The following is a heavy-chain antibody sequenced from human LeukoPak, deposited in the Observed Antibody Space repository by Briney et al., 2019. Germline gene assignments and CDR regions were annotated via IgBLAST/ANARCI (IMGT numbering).Heavy chain of an antibody. CDR1: GFTFDDYA. J-gene: IGHJ4*02. D-gene: IGHD6-13*01. Sequence: GRSLRLSCAASGFTFDDYAMHWVRHAPGKGLEWVSGISWNSGSIGYADSVKGRFTISRDNAKNSLYLQMNSLRAEDTALYYCAKGINSGYSSSWPFDYWGQGTLVTVSS. CDR2: ISWNSGSI. CDR3: AKGINSGYSSSWPFDY. V-gene: IGHV3-9*01.